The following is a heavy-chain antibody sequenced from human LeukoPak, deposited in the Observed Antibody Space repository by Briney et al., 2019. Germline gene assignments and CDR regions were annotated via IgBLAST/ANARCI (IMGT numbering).Heavy chain of an antibody. V-gene: IGHV4-34*01. CDR2: INHSGST. D-gene: IGHD3-22*01. CDR1: GGSFSGYY. J-gene: IGHJ4*02. CDR3: ARGRSYYDSSGFGGDY. Sequence: SETLSLTCAVYGGSFSGYYWSWIRQPPGKGLEWIGEINHSGSTNYNPSLKSRVTISVDTSKNQFSLMLSSVTAADTAVYYCARGRSYYDSSGFGGDYWGQGTLVTVSS.